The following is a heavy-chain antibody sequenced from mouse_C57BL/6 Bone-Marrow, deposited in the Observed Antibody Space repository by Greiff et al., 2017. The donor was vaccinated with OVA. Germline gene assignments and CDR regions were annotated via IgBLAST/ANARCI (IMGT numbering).Heavy chain of an antibody. CDR2: IWGGGST. Sequence: VQGVESGPGLVAPSQSLSITCTVSGFSLTSYGVDWVRQPPGKGLAWLGVIWGGGSTNYNSALMSRLSISKDNSKSQVFLKMNSLQTDDTAMYYCAKRGTYSSFAYWGQGTLVTVSA. J-gene: IGHJ3*01. CDR3: AKRGTYSSFAY. CDR1: GFSLTSYG. D-gene: IGHD2-10*01. V-gene: IGHV2-9*01.